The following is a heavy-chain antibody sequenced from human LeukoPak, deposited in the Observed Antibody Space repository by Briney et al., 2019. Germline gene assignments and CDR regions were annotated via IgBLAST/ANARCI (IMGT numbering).Heavy chain of an antibody. J-gene: IGHJ4*02. D-gene: IGHD3-22*01. CDR3: ARDNYFGSTAYTDS. CDR1: GGPISSSSYY. V-gene: IGHV4-39*07. CDR2: IYYSGST. Sequence: PSETLSLTCSVSGGPISSSSYYWGWIRQPPGKGLEWIGYIYYSGSTYYNPSLKSRVTISVDTSKNQFSLKLGSVTAADTAVYYCARDNYFGSTAYTDSWGQGTLVTVSS.